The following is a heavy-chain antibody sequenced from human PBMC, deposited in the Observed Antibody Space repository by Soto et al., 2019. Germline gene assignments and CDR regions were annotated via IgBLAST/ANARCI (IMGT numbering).Heavy chain of an antibody. CDR2: IWYDGSNK. CDR1: GFTFSSYG. D-gene: IGHD2-15*01. Sequence: GGSLRLSCAASGFTFSSYGMHWVRQAPGKGLEWVAVIWYDGSNKYYADSVKGRFTISRDNSKNTQYLQMNSLRAEDTAVYYCARDGLTYCSGGSCYSGYYYGMDVWGQGTMVTVSS. J-gene: IGHJ6*02. CDR3: ARDGLTYCSGGSCYSGYYYGMDV. V-gene: IGHV3-30*19.